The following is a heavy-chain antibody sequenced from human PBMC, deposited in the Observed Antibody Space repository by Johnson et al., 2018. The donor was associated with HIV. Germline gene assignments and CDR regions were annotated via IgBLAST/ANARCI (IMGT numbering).Heavy chain of an antibody. Sequence: VQLVESGGGLVQPGESLRLSCAASGFTFSSYDMHWVRQSTGKGLEWVSGIGAAGETHYPDPVKGRFTVSRDNANHSLYLHMNNLRAEDTAVDYCARGRGGGDAFDIWGQGTMVTVSS. CDR1: GFTFSSYD. CDR2: IGAAGET. V-gene: IGHV3-13*01. CDR3: ARGRGGGDAFDI. D-gene: IGHD3-10*01. J-gene: IGHJ3*02.